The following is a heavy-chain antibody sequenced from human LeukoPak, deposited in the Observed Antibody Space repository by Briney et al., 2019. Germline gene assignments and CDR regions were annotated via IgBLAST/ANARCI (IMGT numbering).Heavy chain of an antibody. CDR1: GLTFSNYE. V-gene: IGHV3-48*03. D-gene: IGHD6-13*01. Sequence: AGGSLRISSAASGLTFSNYEMNWGRQAPGMWLHWISFISSSGNMIYYADSVKGRFTISRDNSKNTLYLQMNSLRAEDTAVYYCAKNLRSSSWYSGGAYYYYYMDVWGKGTMVTISS. J-gene: IGHJ6*03. CDR2: ISSSGNMI. CDR3: AKNLRSSSWYSGGAYYYYYMDV.